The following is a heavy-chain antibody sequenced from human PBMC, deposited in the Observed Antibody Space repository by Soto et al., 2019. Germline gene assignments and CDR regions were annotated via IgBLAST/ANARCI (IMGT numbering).Heavy chain of an antibody. J-gene: IGHJ4*02. CDR3: ATGIAAAGFDYFDY. CDR2: IYYSGST. Sequence: SETLSLTCTVSGGSISSGGYYWSWIRQHPGKGLEWIGYIYYSGSTYYNPSLKSRVTISVDTSKNQFSLKLSSVTAADTAVYYCATGIAAAGFDYFDYWGQGTLVTVSS. CDR1: GGSISSGGYY. V-gene: IGHV4-31*03. D-gene: IGHD6-13*01.